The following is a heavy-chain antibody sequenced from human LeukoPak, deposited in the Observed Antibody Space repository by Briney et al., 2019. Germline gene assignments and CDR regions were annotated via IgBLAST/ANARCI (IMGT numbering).Heavy chain of an antibody. CDR3: AREGIAVAGSRWFDP. J-gene: IGHJ5*02. D-gene: IGHD6-19*01. CDR2: INPNSGGT. Sequence: ASVKVSCKASGYTFTGYYMHWVRQAPGQGLEWMGWINPNSGGTNYAQKFQGRVTMTRDTPISTAYMELGRLRSDDTAVYYCAREGIAVAGSRWFDPWGQGTLVTVSS. V-gene: IGHV1-2*02. CDR1: GYTFTGYY.